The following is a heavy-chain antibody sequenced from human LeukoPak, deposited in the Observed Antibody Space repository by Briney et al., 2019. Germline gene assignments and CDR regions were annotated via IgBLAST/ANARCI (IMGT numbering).Heavy chain of an antibody. Sequence: ASVKVSCKASGYTFTGYYMHWVRQAPGQGLEWMGWINPNSGGTNYAQKFQGRVTMTRDTSISTAYMELSRLRSDDTAVYYCARDFKVVAATYYYFDYWGQGTLVTVSS. V-gene: IGHV1-2*02. CDR3: ARDFKVVAATYYYFDY. J-gene: IGHJ4*02. CDR1: GYTFTGYY. CDR2: INPNSGGT. D-gene: IGHD2-15*01.